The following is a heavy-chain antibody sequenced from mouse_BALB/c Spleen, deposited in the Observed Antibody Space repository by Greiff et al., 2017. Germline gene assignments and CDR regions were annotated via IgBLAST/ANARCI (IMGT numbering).Heavy chain of an antibody. J-gene: IGHJ3*01. CDR1: GYSITSDYA. CDR2: ISYSGST. CDR3: ARSVYYGYDGGFAY. Sequence: VQLKQSGPGLVKPSQSLSLTCTVTGYSITSDYAWNWIRQFPGNKLEWMGYISYSGSTSYNPSLKSRISITRDTSKNQFFLQLNSVTTEDTATYYCARSVYYGYDGGFAYWGQGTLVTVSA. V-gene: IGHV3-2*02. D-gene: IGHD2-2*01.